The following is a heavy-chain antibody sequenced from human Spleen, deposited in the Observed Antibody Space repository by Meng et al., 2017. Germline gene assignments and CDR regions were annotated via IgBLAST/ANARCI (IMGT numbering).Heavy chain of an antibody. CDR2: ISAYNGNT. J-gene: IGHJ6*02. Sequence: ASVKVTCKASGGIFNSHAVSWVRQAAGLGLEGMGWISAYNGNTNYAQRLQGRVTMTTDTSTSKANMELRSLRSDDTAVYYCARDKGAYYSSSCYRYGMDVWGQGTTVTVSS. D-gene: IGHD3-22*01. CDR1: GGIFNSHA. V-gene: IGHV1-18*01. CDR3: ARDKGAYYSSSCYRYGMDV.